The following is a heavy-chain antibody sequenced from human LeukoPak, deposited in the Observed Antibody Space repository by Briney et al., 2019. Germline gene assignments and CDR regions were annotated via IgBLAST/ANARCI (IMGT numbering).Heavy chain of an antibody. J-gene: IGHJ4*02. Sequence: GGSLRLSCAASAFTFSSYSMNWVRQAPGKGLEWVSSIFPSGGEIHYADSVRGRFTISRDNSKSTLSLQMNSLRAEDTAIYYCATYRQVLLPFESWGQGTLVTVSS. CDR2: IFPSGGEI. V-gene: IGHV3-21*04. CDR1: AFTFSSYS. D-gene: IGHD2-8*02. CDR3: ATYRQVLLPFES.